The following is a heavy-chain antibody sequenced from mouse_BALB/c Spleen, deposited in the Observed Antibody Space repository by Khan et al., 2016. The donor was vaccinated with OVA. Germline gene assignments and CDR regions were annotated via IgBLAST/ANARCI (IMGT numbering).Heavy chain of an antibody. V-gene: IGHV7-3*02. Sequence: EVELVESGGGLVQPGGSLRLSCATSGFTFTDYYMSWVRQPPGKALEWLGFIRNKANGYTTAYSASVKGRFTISRDNSQSILYLQMNTLRAEDSATYYCARDNPYAMDYWGQGTSVTVSS. CDR2: IRNKANGYTT. CDR3: ARDNPYAMDY. CDR1: GFTFTDYY. J-gene: IGHJ4*01.